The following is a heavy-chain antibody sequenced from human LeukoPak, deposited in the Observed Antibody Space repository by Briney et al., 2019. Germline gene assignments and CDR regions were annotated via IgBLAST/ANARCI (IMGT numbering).Heavy chain of an antibody. CDR1: GLGFSSFS. D-gene: IGHD3-22*01. Sequence: GGSLRLSCAASGLGFSSFSFNWIRQAPGKGLEWVSSITPTTSYIYYADSVRGRFTISRENAKNSLYLQMNSLRAEDTAVYYCARLRRTSDSTGYYYYYDYWGQGTLVTVSS. J-gene: IGHJ4*02. CDR2: ITPTTSYI. V-gene: IGHV3-21*01. CDR3: ARLRRTSDSTGYYYYYDY.